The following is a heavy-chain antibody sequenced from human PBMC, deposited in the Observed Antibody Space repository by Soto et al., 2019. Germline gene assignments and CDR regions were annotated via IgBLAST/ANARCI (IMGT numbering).Heavy chain of an antibody. J-gene: IGHJ4*02. V-gene: IGHV3-33*01. CDR3: ARGASAMAASLDS. D-gene: IGHD6-19*01. CDR2: IWDDGSNK. Sequence: GGSLRLSCAASGFTFSNFGMHWVRQAPGKGLEWVAFIWDDGSNKYYIDSVKGRFTISRDNSKNTLFLQMNSLRADDTAVYFCARGASAMAASLDSWAQGNLVTVSS. CDR1: GFTFSNFG.